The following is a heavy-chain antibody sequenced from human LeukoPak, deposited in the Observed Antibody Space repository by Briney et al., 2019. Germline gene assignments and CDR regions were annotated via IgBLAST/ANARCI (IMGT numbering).Heavy chain of an antibody. CDR3: ARDINWGQVDY. D-gene: IGHD7-27*01. CDR1: GFTFSGHW. J-gene: IGHJ4*02. CDR2: INSDGSAT. V-gene: IGHV3-74*01. Sequence: GGSLRLSCAASGFTFSGHWMYWLRQAPGKGLAWASRINSDGSATNYADPMEGRFTISRDNAKNIVYLQMNSLREDDTAIYYCARDINWGQVDYWGQGTLVTVSS.